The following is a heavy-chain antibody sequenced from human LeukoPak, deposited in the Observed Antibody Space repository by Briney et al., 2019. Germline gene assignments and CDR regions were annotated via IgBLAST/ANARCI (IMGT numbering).Heavy chain of an antibody. Sequence: GGSLRLSCAASGFTFSSYWMHWVRQAPGKGLVWVSSISSSSSYIYYADSVKGRFTISRDNAKNSLYLQMNSLRAEDTAVYYCARGSGYYGSAPYIWGQGTMVTVSS. V-gene: IGHV3-21*01. CDR1: GFTFSSYW. J-gene: IGHJ3*02. CDR3: ARGSGYYGSAPYI. CDR2: ISSSSSYI. D-gene: IGHD3-10*01.